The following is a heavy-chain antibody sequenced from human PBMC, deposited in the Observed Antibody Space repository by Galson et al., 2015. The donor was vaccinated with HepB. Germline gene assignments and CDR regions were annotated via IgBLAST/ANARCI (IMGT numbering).Heavy chain of an antibody. Sequence: SETLSLTCAVYGGSFSGYYWSWIRQPPGKGLEWIGEINHSGSTNYNPSLKSRVTISVDASKNQFSLKLSSVTAADTAVYYCARDQEWYGGNSGAHQGRVYYFDYWGQGTLVTVSS. CDR2: INHSGST. CDR1: GGSFSGYY. V-gene: IGHV4-34*01. J-gene: IGHJ4*02. CDR3: ARDQEWYGGNSGAHQGRVYYFDY. D-gene: IGHD4-23*01.